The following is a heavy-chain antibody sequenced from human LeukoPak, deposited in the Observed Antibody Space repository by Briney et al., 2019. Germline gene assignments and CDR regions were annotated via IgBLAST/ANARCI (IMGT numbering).Heavy chain of an antibody. CDR2: IRYDGSNK. J-gene: IGHJ4*02. CDR1: GFTFSSYG. V-gene: IGHV3-30*02. Sequence: PGGSLRLSCAASGFTFSSYGMHWVRQAPGKGLEWVAFIRYDGSNKYYADSVKGRFTISRDNSKNTLYLQMNSLRAEDTAVYYCASSLKFSSSWLLFDYWGQGTLVTVSS. CDR3: ASSLKFSSSWLLFDY. D-gene: IGHD6-13*01.